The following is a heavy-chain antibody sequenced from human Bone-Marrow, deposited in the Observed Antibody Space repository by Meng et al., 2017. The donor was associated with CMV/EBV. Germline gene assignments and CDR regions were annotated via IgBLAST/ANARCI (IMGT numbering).Heavy chain of an antibody. CDR2: IHPIPGST. Sequence: ASVKVSCKASGYTFTNYFVHWVRQAPGQGLEWLGIIHPIPGSTIYAQKFQGRVTVTRDTSTSTVYMEMSSLRSEDTAVYYCARGRIFGSYWGQGTLVTVSS. CDR1: GYTFTNYF. V-gene: IGHV1-46*01. D-gene: IGHD3-3*01. CDR3: ARGRIFGSY. J-gene: IGHJ4*02.